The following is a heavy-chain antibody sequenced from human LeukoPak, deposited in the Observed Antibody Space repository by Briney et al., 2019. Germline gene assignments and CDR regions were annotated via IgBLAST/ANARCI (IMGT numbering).Heavy chain of an antibody. CDR1: GDSISRYY. CDR2: VYYSGST. J-gene: IGHJ3*02. Sequence: TSETLPLTCTVSGDSISRYYWGWIRQPPGKGLEWIGYVYYSGSTQYNPSLNSRVTISVATPKKQFSLRLTSVTAADTAVYYCARSGYAFGADAFDIWGQGAMVAVPS. CDR3: ARSGYAFGADAFDI. D-gene: IGHD3-16*01. V-gene: IGHV4-59*08.